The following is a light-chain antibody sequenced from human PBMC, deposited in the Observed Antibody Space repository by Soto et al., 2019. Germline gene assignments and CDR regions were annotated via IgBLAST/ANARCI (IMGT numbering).Light chain of an antibody. V-gene: IGKV1-5*01. CDR1: QSIGRW. J-gene: IGKJ1*01. CDR3: QQYSSSPET. Sequence: DIQMTQSPSTLSASIGDRVTISCRASQSIGRWLAWYHQEAGKAPKHLIYDASTLERGAPSSFSGSGSGTDLSLTNNSLQSDDFATYYCQQYSSSPETFGPGVRLEVK. CDR2: DAS.